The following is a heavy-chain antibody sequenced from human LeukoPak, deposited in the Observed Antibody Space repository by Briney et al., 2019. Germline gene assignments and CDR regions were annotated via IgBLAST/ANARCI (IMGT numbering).Heavy chain of an antibody. D-gene: IGHD3-10*01. Sequence: GGTLRLSCAASGFTFSSYGMNWVRQAPGKGLEWVSGISGSGENTYYADSVKGRFTVSRDNSKNTLYLQMNSLRAEDTAVYYCAKDRKLFGNYYYYYMDVWGKGTTVTISS. CDR3: AKDRKLFGNYYYYYMDV. CDR2: ISGSGENT. J-gene: IGHJ6*03. CDR1: GFTFSSYG. V-gene: IGHV3-23*01.